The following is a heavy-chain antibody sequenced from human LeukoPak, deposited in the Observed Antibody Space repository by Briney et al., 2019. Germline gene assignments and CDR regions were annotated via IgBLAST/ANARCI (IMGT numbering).Heavy chain of an antibody. CDR2: IHHSGTT. V-gene: IGHV4-34*01. CDR3: ARDRLRWPKIDY. CDR1: GGSFSGYY. J-gene: IGHJ4*02. Sequence: PSETLSLTCAVYGGSFSGYYWTWIRQPPGKGLEWIGEIHHSGTTNYNPSLKSRATISVDTSKNHFSLKLNSVTAADTAVYYCARDRLRWPKIDYWGQGTLVTVSS. D-gene: IGHD4-23*01.